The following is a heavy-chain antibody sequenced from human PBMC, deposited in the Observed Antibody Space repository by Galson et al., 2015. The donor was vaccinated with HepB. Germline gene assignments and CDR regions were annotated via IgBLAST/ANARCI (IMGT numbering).Heavy chain of an antibody. CDR1: GFTFSSYG. CDR3: AKELGSGHSSSWYGHYYGMDV. V-gene: IGHV3-30*02. CDR2: IRYDGSNK. J-gene: IGHJ6*02. Sequence: SLRLSCAASGFTFSSYGMHWVRQAPGKGLEWVAFIRYDGSNKYYADSVKGRFTISRDNSKNTLYLQMNSLRAEDTAVYYCAKELGSGHSSSWYGHYYGMDVWGQGTTVTVSS. D-gene: IGHD6-13*01.